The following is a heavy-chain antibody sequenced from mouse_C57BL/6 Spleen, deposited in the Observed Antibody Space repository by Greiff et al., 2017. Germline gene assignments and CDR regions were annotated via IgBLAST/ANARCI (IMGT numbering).Heavy chain of an antibody. CDR2: IWRGGST. CDR3: AKRDNWGDYAMDY. Sequence: QVQLQQSGPGLVQPSQSLSITCTVSGFSLTSYGVHWVRQSPGKGLEWLGVIWRGGSTDYNAAFMSRLSITKDNSKSQVFLKMNSLQADDTAIYYCAKRDNWGDYAMDYWGQGTSVTVSS. V-gene: IGHV2-5*01. J-gene: IGHJ4*01. CDR1: GFSLTSYG. D-gene: IGHD4-1*01.